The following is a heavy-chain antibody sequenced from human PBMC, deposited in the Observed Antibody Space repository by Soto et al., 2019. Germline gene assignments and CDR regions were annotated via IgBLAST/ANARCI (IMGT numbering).Heavy chain of an antibody. CDR2: IGGRGGNA. J-gene: IGHJ5*02. CDR1: GFSFIDYA. V-gene: IGHV3-23*01. CDR3: AKDRQHGDFAGSYDP. Sequence: GGSLRLSCAASGFSFIDYAINWVRQVPGRGLEYVAGIGGRGGNAFYADSMKGRFSISRDNSKNTVYLHMHNLRVDDSAMYYCAKDRQHGDFAGSYDPWGQGTLVTVSS. D-gene: IGHD2-21*02.